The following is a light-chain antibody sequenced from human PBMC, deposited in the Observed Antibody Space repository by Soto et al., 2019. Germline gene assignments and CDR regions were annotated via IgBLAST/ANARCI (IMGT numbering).Light chain of an antibody. CDR2: AAS. V-gene: IGKV1-39*01. Sequence: DIQMTQSPSSLSASPGERATITCRASQSISRYLNWYQQKPGKAPKLLIYAASNLDSGLPSRFSGSGSGTDFTLTISSLQPEDFANYFYQQSSRNPSTFVPGTKVEIK. CDR3: QQSSRNPST. CDR1: QSISRY. J-gene: IGKJ3*01.